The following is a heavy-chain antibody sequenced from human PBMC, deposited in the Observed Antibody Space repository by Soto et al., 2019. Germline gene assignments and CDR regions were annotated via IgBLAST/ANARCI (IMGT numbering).Heavy chain of an antibody. CDR1: GGTFTSYI. J-gene: IGHJ6*03. V-gene: IGHV1-69*02. CDR3: AKSLVLGDHAYMDV. CDR2: SIPIQGRA. Sequence: QVQLVQSGAEVKRPGSSVKVSCEASGGTFTSYIFTWVRQAPGQGLEWMGRSIPIQGRADYALKFQDRVTMTADKSTNTVYMELRSLRPDDPAIYYCAKSLVLGDHAYMDVWGKGTPVTVS. D-gene: IGHD3-16*01.